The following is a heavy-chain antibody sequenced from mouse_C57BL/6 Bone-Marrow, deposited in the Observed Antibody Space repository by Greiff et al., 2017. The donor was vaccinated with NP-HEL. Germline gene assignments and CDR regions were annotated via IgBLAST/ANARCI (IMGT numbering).Heavy chain of an antibody. CDR2: ISDGGSYT. CDR3: ARDRGHYFDY. CDR1: GFTFSSYA. V-gene: IGHV5-4*01. D-gene: IGHD3-1*01. J-gene: IGHJ2*01. Sequence: DVQLVESGGGLVKPGGSLKLSCAASGFTFSSYAMSWVRQTPEKRLEWVATISDGGSYTYYPDNVKGRFTISRDNAKNNLYLQMSHLKSEDTAMYYCARDRGHYFDYWGQGTTLTVSS.